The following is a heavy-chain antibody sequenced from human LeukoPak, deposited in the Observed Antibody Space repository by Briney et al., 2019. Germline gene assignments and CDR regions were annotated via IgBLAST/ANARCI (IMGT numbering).Heavy chain of an antibody. V-gene: IGHV4-39*01. CDR3: ARGRDAYKVGNT. Sequence: SETLSLTCTVSGASLGIDPYYWGWIRQPPGKGLEWIGSILYTGNIYSNPSLKSRVTITVDTPKSQFSLKLRSVATADTGVYYCARGRDAYKVGNTWGRGTLVTVSS. CDR1: GASLGIDPYY. D-gene: IGHD5-24*01. J-gene: IGHJ5*02. CDR2: ILYTGNI.